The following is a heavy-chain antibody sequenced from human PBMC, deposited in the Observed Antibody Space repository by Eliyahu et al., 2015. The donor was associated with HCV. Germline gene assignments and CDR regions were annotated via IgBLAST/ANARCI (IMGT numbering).Heavy chain of an antibody. CDR2: THYXGST. CDR1: GXSXTTXX. J-gene: IGHJ5*02. CDR3: ASGGGGIAVAGTGGWFDP. D-gene: IGHD6-19*01. Sequence: QVQLQESGPGLVKPSETLSLTCTVSGXSXTTXXWSXIRQPPGKGMEWIGYTHYXGSTNYNPSLKSRVTISLDTSKNQFSLNLKSVTAADTAVYYCASGGGGIAVAGTGGWFDPWGQGTLVTVSS. V-gene: IGHV4-59*01.